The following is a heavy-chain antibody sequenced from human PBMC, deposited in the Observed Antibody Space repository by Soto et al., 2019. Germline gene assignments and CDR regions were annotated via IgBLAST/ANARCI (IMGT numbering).Heavy chain of an antibody. CDR2: IYYSGST. J-gene: IGHJ4*02. D-gene: IGHD3-9*01. Sequence: PSETQSLTCTVSGGSISSGGYYWSWIRQHPGKGLEWIGYIYYSGSTYYNPSLKSRVTISVDTSKNQFSLKLSSVTAADTAVYYCARMIDELRYFDWLPKAYYFDYWGQGTLVTVSS. CDR3: ARMIDELRYFDWLPKAYYFDY. V-gene: IGHV4-31*03. CDR1: GGSISSGGYY.